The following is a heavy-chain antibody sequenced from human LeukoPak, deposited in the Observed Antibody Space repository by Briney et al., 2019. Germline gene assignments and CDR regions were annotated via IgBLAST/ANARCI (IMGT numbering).Heavy chain of an antibody. CDR1: EFTFSSFA. Sequence: PGGSLRLSCAPSEFTFSSFAMHWLRQAPGKGLEGVAVISYDGYNSYYADSVKGRFTISRDNSKSTLTLQMNSLRAAATAVYYCARGPWTKDYAASFAYWGQGTLVTVSS. D-gene: IGHD4/OR15-4a*01. CDR2: ISYDGYNS. V-gene: IGHV3-30*01. J-gene: IGHJ4*02. CDR3: ARGPWTKDYAASFAY.